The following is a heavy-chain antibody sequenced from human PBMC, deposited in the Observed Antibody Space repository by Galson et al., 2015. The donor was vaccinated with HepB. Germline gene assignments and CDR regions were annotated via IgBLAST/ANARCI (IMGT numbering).Heavy chain of an antibody. CDR2: TYYRSKWHN. CDR1: GDSVSSDSAT. CDR3: ARVPLLFVDAVGYDAFDI. J-gene: IGHJ3*02. Sequence: CAISGDSVSSDSATWNWIRQSPSRGLEWLGRTYYRSKWHNDYALSVKSRISINADASKNQISLQLNSVSPEDTAVYYYARVPLLFVDAVGYDAFDIWGQGTLVTVS. D-gene: IGHD3-22*01. V-gene: IGHV6-1*01.